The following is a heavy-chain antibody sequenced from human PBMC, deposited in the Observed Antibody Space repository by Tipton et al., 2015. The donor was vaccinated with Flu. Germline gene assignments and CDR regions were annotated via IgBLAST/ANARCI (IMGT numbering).Heavy chain of an antibody. D-gene: IGHD2-2*01. CDR3: ARHGERHCSSTTCYEDAVDV. Sequence: VQLVQSGAEVKKPGESLRISCEGSGYSFTNYWIGWVRQMPGKGLEWMGIIYPDDPDVRYSPSFLGQVTISADKSIRTAYLQWSSLKASDTAMYYCARHGERHCSSTTCYEDAVDVCGQGTLVTVSS. CDR1: GYSFTNYW. J-gene: IGHJ3*01. V-gene: IGHV5-51*01. CDR2: IYPDDPDV.